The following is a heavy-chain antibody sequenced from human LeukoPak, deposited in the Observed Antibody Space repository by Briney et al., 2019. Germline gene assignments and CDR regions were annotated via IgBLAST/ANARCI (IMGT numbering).Heavy chain of an antibody. V-gene: IGHV3-23*01. J-gene: IGHJ4*02. D-gene: IGHD1-26*01. Sequence: GGSLRLSCAASGFTFSSYAMIWVRQAPGRGLVWVSSIGASGDSIYYTDSVKGRFTISRDNSKNTLYLQMNSLRAEDTAVYYCAKDRQMGLIVGAYYFDYWGQGTLVTVSS. CDR3: AKDRQMGLIVGAYYFDY. CDR2: IGASGDSI. CDR1: GFTFSSYA.